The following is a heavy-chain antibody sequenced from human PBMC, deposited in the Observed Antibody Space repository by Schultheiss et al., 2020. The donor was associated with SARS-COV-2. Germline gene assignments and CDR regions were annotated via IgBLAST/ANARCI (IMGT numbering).Heavy chain of an antibody. CDR1: GYTFTSYD. CDR3: VGPEHSGWYYFDY. D-gene: IGHD6-19*01. CDR2: MNPNSGNT. V-gene: IGHV1-18*04. J-gene: IGHJ4*02. Sequence: ASVKVSCKASGYTFTSYDINWVRQATGQGLEWMGWMNPNSGNTNYAQKLQGRVTMTTDTSTSTAYMELRSLRSDDTAVYYCVGPEHSGWYYFDYWGQGTLVTVSS.